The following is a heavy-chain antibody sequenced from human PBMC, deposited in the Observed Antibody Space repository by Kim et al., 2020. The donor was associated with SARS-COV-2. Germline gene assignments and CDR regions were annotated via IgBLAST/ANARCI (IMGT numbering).Heavy chain of an antibody. CDR1: GGSISSYY. Sequence: SETLSLTCTVSGGSISSYYWSWIRQPPGKGLEWIGYIYYSGSTNYNPSLKSRVTISVDTSKNQFSLKLSSVTAADTAVYYCASREIRGGALRYFDWSFDYWGQGTLVTVSS. D-gene: IGHD3-9*01. CDR3: ASREIRGGALRYFDWSFDY. CDR2: IYYSGST. V-gene: IGHV4-59*01. J-gene: IGHJ4*02.